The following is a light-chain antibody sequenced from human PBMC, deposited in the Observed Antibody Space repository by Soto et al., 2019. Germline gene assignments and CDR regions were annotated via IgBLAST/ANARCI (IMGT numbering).Light chain of an antibody. Sequence: QSVLTQPASVSGSPGQSIAISCTGSSSDVGIYNYVSWYQQHPGKVPKLIIYEVSNRPSGVSNRFSGSKSGNTASLTISGLQAEDEADYYGSSYTTSSTRVFGTWTKVTVL. CDR2: EVS. J-gene: IGLJ1*01. CDR3: SSYTTSSTRV. V-gene: IGLV2-14*01. CDR1: SSDVGIYNY.